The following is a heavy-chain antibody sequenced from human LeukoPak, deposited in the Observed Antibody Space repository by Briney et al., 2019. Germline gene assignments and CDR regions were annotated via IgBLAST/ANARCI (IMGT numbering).Heavy chain of an antibody. V-gene: IGHV1-8*01. CDR2: MNPNSGNT. Sequence: ASVKVSCTASGYTFTSCDINWVRQATGQGLEWMGWMNPNSGNTGYAQKFQGRVTMTRNTSISTAYMELSSLRSEDTAVYYCATMYQLLLGDYYYYYGMDVWGQGTTVTVS. D-gene: IGHD2-2*01. CDR1: GYTFTSCD. CDR3: ATMYQLLLGDYYYYYGMDV. J-gene: IGHJ6*02.